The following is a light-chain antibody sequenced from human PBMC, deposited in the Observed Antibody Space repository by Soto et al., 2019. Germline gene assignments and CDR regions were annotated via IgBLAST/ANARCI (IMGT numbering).Light chain of an antibody. CDR1: SSDIGRYNY. J-gene: IGLJ1*01. Sequence: QSVLTQSASVSGSPGQSITISCTGTSSDIGRYNYVSWYQQYPGKAPKFMIYDVSNRPSGVSNRFSGSKSGNTASLTISGLQAEDEADYYCSSYISSSTYVFGTGTKVTVL. CDR2: DVS. CDR3: SSYISSSTYV. V-gene: IGLV2-14*01.